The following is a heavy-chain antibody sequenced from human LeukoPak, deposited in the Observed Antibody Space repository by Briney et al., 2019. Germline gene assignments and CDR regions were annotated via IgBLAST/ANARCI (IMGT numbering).Heavy chain of an antibody. CDR1: GGSISSYY. J-gene: IGHJ4*02. CDR3: AREIPLVGATDY. Sequence: SETLSLTCTVSGGSISSYYWSWLRQPAGKGLEGIGRIYTSGSTNYNPSLKSRVTMSVDTSKNQFSLKLSSVTAADTAVYYCAREIPLVGATDYWGQGTLVTVSS. CDR2: IYTSGST. V-gene: IGHV4-4*07. D-gene: IGHD1-26*01.